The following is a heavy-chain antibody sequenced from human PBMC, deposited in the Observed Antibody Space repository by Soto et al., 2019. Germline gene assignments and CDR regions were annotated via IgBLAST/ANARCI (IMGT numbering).Heavy chain of an antibody. CDR3: ARYALFGGVTGYNYYMDV. CDR1: GGSISSYY. Sequence: TLSLTCTVSGGSISSYYWSWIRQPPGKGLEWIGYIYYSGSTNYNPSLKSRVTISVDTSKNQFSLKLSSVTAADTAVYYCARYALFGGVTGYNYYMDVWGKGTTVTVSS. D-gene: IGHD3-16*01. J-gene: IGHJ6*03. V-gene: IGHV4-59*08. CDR2: IYYSGST.